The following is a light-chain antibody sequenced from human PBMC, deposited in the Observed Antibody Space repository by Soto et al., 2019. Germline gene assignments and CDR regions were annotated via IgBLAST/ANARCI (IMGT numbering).Light chain of an antibody. CDR1: QSVRSN. CDR2: GAS. J-gene: IGKJ1*01. Sequence: EIVMTQSPATLSVSPGERVTLSCRASQSVRSNLAWYQQKPGQAPRLLIYGASSRATGIPDRFSGSGSGTDFTLTISRLEPEDFAVYYCQQYGSSPQTFGQGTKVDI. CDR3: QQYGSSPQT. V-gene: IGKV3-20*01.